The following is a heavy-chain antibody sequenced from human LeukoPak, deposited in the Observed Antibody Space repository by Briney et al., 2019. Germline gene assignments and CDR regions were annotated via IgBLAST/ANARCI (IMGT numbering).Heavy chain of an antibody. CDR3: ARGPPNWGYDY. D-gene: IGHD7-27*01. Sequence: ASVKVSCKASGYTFTSYDINWVRQVTGQGLEWMGWMSPNSGHTGYAQKFQGRVTMTRSTSMSTAYMELSSLKSEDTAVYFCARGPPNWGYDYWGQGTLDTVSS. J-gene: IGHJ4*02. CDR2: MSPNSGHT. CDR1: GYTFTSYD. V-gene: IGHV1-8*01.